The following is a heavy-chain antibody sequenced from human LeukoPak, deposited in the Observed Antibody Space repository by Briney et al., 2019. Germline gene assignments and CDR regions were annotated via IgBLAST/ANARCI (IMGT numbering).Heavy chain of an antibody. J-gene: IGHJ4*02. D-gene: IGHD3-22*01. Sequence: GGSLRLSCAASGFTFIKYSMTWVRQAPGKGLEWVSAITGSGAFTDYADSVKGRFTISRDNSKSTLYLQMNSLRAEDTAVYYCAKDGYYYDSSAYYVIYYFDSWGQGTLVTVSS. CDR2: ITGSGAFT. CDR1: GFTFIKYS. CDR3: AKDGYYYDSSAYYVIYYFDS. V-gene: IGHV3-23*01.